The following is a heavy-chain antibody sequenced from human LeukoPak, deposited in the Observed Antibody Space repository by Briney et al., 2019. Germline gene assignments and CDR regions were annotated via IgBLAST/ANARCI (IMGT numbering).Heavy chain of an antibody. CDR1: GFTFSNFW. Sequence: GGSLRLSCAGSGFTFSNFWLNWVRQGPGKGLEWVAIMNQEGSEIFYADSVKGRFTISRDNAKNSLYLQMNSLRVEDAAVYYCARVPAGTIFGVVTHFDHWGQGTLVTVSS. J-gene: IGHJ4*02. D-gene: IGHD3-3*01. CDR3: ARVPAGTIFGVVTHFDH. CDR2: MNQEGSEI. V-gene: IGHV3-7*01.